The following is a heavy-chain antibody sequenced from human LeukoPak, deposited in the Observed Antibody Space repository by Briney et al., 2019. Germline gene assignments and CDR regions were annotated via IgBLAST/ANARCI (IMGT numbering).Heavy chain of an antibody. D-gene: IGHD3-10*01. CDR3: ARRHPYYYGSGTYSRED. J-gene: IGHJ4*02. CDR1: GGSIGNYY. Sequence: PSETLSLTCTVSGGSIGNYYWNWIRQPAGKGLEWIGRISTSGTTNYHPSLKSRVNLSLDTSKNQFSLNLRSVTAADTAIYFCARRHPYYYGSGTYSREDWGQGTLVTVSS. CDR2: ISTSGTT. V-gene: IGHV4-4*07.